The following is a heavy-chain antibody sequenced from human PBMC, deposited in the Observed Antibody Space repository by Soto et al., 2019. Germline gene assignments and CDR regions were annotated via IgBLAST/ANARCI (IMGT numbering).Heavy chain of an antibody. CDR1: GVTFDDYA. D-gene: IGHD6-13*01. J-gene: IGHJ6*03. CDR2: ISWNSGSI. Sequence: EVQLVESGGGLVQPGRSLRLSCTASGVTFDDYAMHWVRQAPGKGLEWASGISWNSGSIGYAGSVKGRFTISRDNAKNSLYLQMNSLRAEDTAFYYCAKDIAAADYYYMDVWGKGTTVTVSS. V-gene: IGHV3-9*01. CDR3: AKDIAAADYYYMDV.